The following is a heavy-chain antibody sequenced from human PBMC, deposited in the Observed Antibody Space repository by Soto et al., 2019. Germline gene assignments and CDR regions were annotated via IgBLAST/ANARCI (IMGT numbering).Heavy chain of an antibody. V-gene: IGHV5-51*01. Sequence: GESLKISFTSYGFSFTSYWISWVRQLPVNGLEWVGIIYPGNSDTLYGPSFQGQVTISADRSMNTAYLQWSGLRASDTATYYCARRLGYGYKSTWAAMDIWGLGTTVTVSS. J-gene: IGHJ6*02. CDR1: GFSFTSYW. D-gene: IGHD3-16*01. CDR3: ARRLGYGYKSTWAAMDI. CDR2: IYPGNSDT.